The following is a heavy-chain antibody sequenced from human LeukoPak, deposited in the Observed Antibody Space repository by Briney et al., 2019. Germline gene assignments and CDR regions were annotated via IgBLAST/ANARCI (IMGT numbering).Heavy chain of an antibody. CDR1: GFTFSSYA. D-gene: IGHD1-26*01. CDR3: AKLPDSGSYYYFDY. CDR2: ISSSVGST. V-gene: IGHV3-23*01. Sequence: GGSLRLSCAASGFTFSSYAMGWVRQAPGKGLEWVSDISSSVGSTYYADSVKGRFTISRDNSKNTLYLQMNNLRAEDTAVYYCAKLPDSGSYYYFDYWGQGTLVTVSS. J-gene: IGHJ4*02.